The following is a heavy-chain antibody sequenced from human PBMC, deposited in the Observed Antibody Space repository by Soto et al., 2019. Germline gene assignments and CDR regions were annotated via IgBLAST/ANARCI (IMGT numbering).Heavy chain of an antibody. CDR1: GFIFNSYS. J-gene: IGHJ4*02. V-gene: IGHV3-48*01. CDR2: INSGRTSV. CDR3: ASSASPDAY. Sequence: EVQLVESGGGLVQPGVSLRLSCVDSGFIFNSYSMKWVRQAPGKGLDWIFYINSGRTSVFYADSVKGRFTISRANAKNSLSLQMNSLRAEATAVYYCASSASPDAYWGQGTLVTVSS. D-gene: IGHD1-26*01.